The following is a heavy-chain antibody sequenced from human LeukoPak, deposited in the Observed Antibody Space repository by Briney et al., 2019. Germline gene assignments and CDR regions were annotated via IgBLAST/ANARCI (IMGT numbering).Heavy chain of an antibody. CDR2: INHSGST. D-gene: IGHD6-19*01. CDR3: ARDSGYSSGWYLRRGMDV. Sequence: SDTLSLTCAVYGGSFSGYYWSWMRQPPGKGLEWIGEINHSGSTNYNPSLKSRVTISVDTSKNQFSLKLSSVTAADTAVYYCARDSGYSSGWYLRRGMDVWGQGPTITVSS. CDR1: GGSFSGYY. V-gene: IGHV4-34*01. J-gene: IGHJ6*02.